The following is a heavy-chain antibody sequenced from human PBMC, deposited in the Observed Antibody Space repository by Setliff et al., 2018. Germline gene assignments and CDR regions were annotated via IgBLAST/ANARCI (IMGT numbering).Heavy chain of an antibody. CDR1: GYTFTRYG. V-gene: IGHV1-18*01. J-gene: IGHJ3*02. CDR2: IGPYNGNT. D-gene: IGHD6-19*01. CDR3: ARRPIALAGYRKGAFDI. Sequence: ASVKVSCKASGYTFTRYGISWVRQAPGKGFEWMGWIGPYNGNTYYAQKFQGRVAITTDTSTSTAYMELRTLRSDDTAVYYCARRPIALAGYRKGAFDIWGQGTMVTVSS.